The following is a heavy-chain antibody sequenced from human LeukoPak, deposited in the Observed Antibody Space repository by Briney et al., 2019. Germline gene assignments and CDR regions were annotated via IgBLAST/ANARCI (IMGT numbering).Heavy chain of an antibody. J-gene: IGHJ1*01. D-gene: IGHD6-13*01. CDR3: ARLGLDIAAAGTASRSAEYFQH. Sequence: PGGSLRLSCAASGFTFSSYGMHWVRQAPGKGLEWVAFIRYDGSNKYYADSVKGRFTISRDNSKNTLYLQMNSLRAEDTAVYYCARLGLDIAAAGTASRSAEYFQHWGQGTLVTVSS. CDR2: IRYDGSNK. V-gene: IGHV3-30*02. CDR1: GFTFSSYG.